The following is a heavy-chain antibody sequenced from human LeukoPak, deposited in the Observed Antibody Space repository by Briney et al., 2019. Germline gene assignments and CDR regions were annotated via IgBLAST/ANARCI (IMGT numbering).Heavy chain of an antibody. J-gene: IGHJ5*02. CDR1: GYTFTSYG. CDR3: ARDSPLLLWFGESEARFDP. CDR2: ISAYNGNT. D-gene: IGHD3-10*01. Sequence: EASVKVSCTASGYTFTSYGISWVRQAPGQGLEWMGWISAYNGNTNYAQKLQGRVTMTTDTSTSTAYMELRSLRSDDTAVYYCARDSPLLLWFGESEARFDPWGQGTLVTVSS. V-gene: IGHV1-18*01.